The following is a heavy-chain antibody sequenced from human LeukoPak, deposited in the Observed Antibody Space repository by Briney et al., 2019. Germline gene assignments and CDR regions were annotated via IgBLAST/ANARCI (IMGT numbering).Heavy chain of an antibody. D-gene: IGHD2-2*01. CDR2: INPNSGGT. CDR1: GYTFIGYY. J-gene: IGHJ5*02. Sequence: ASVKVSCKASGYTFIGYYMHWVRQAPGQGLEWMGRINPNSGGTNYAQKFQGRVTMTRDTSISTAYMELSRLRSDDTAVYYCARTPIVVVPAAIISSNWFDPWGQGTLVTVSS. CDR3: ARTPIVVVPAAIISSNWFDP. V-gene: IGHV1-2*06.